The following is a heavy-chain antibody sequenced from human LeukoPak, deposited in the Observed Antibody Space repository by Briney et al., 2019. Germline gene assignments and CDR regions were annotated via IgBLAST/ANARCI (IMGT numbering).Heavy chain of an antibody. D-gene: IGHD2-15*01. CDR1: GGSISTSSYY. V-gene: IGHV4-39*07. J-gene: IGHJ4*02. Sequence: SETLSLTCTVSGGSISTSSYYWGWIRQPPGKGLECIGNIYYSGSTYYNPSLKSRVTMSVDTSKNQFSLKLSSVTAADTAVYYCARGRLGVALPFAGFDYWGQGTLVTVSS. CDR2: IYYSGST. CDR3: ARGRLGVALPFAGFDY.